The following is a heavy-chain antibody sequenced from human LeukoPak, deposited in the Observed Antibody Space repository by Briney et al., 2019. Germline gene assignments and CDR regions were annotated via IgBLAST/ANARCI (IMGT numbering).Heavy chain of an antibody. CDR1: GYTLTELS. D-gene: IGHD3-10*01. CDR2: FDPEDGET. CDR3: ATDHYGSVSYYYYYGMDV. V-gene: IGHV1-24*01. Sequence: ASGKVSCKVAGYTLTELSMHWVRQAPGKGLEWVGGFDPEDGETIYAQKFQGRVTMTEDTSTDTAYMELSSLRPEDTAVYYCATDHYGSVSYYYYYGMDVWGQGTTVTVSS. J-gene: IGHJ6*02.